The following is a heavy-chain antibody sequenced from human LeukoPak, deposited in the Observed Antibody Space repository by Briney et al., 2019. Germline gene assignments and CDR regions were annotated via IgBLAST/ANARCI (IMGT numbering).Heavy chain of an antibody. CDR2: INPNDGDT. CDR3: ARANFLYCSSTSCLFDY. Sequence: GASVKVSCKASGYTFTDYYMHWVRQAPGQGFEWMGWINPNDGDTYYAQKFQGRVTMTRDTSISTALMEVSRLRSDDTAVYYCARANFLYCSSTSCLFDYWGQGTLVTVSS. D-gene: IGHD2-2*01. V-gene: IGHV1-2*02. J-gene: IGHJ4*02. CDR1: GYTFTDYY.